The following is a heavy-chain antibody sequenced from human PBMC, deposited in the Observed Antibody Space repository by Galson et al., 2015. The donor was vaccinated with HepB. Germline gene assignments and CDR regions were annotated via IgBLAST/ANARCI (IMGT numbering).Heavy chain of an antibody. CDR3: ARLGSKGGYGGYDGRWGNFDY. V-gene: IGHV1-18*04. CDR2: ISAYNGNT. D-gene: IGHD5-12*01. CDR1: GYTFTSYA. J-gene: IGHJ4*02. Sequence: SVKVSCKASGYTFTSYAISWVRQAPGQGLEWMGWISAYNGNTNYAQKLQGRVTMTTDTSTSTAYMELRSLRSDDTAVYYCARLGSKGGYGGYDGRWGNFDYWGQGTLVTVSS.